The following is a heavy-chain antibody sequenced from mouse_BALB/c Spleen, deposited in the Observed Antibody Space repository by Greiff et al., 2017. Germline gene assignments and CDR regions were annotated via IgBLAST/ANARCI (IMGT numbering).Heavy chain of an antibody. V-gene: IGHV1S22*01. J-gene: IGHJ3*01. CDR2: IYPGSGST. CDR3: TRWFAY. Sequence: LKESGPELVRPGASVKLSCKASGYTFTSYWMHWVKQRPGQGLEWIGNIYPGSGSTNYDEKFKSKATLTVDTSSSTAYMQLSSLTSEDSAVYYCTRWFAYWGQGTLVTVSA. CDR1: GYTFTSYW.